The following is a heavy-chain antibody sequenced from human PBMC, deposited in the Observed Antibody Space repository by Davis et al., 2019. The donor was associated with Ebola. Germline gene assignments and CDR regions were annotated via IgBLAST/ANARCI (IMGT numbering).Heavy chain of an antibody. Sequence: SETLSLTCSVSGDSIRGGTYYWDWLRQPPGKGLEWIGRVSYSRGMYTTSMYYNASPKSRVTITPDESKNQFSLTLMSGTAADTAVYYCARRIVVAWGSFYYDHWGQGILVTVSS. CDR2: VSYSRGMYTTSM. CDR3: ARRIVVAWGSFYYDH. V-gene: IGHV4-39*01. CDR1: GDSIRGGTYY. D-gene: IGHD6-19*01. J-gene: IGHJ4*02.